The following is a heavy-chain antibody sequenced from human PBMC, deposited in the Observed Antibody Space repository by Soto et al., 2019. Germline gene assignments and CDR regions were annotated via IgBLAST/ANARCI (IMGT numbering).Heavy chain of an antibody. V-gene: IGHV5-10-1*01. CDR2: IDPGGSDT. CDR1: GYSFTTYW. D-gene: IGHD4-4*01. Sequence: PGESLKISCTASGYSFTTYWINWVRQMPGKGLEWMGKIDPGGSDTTYSPSFQGHVTISTDKSITTAYLQWSSLKASDTAMYYCARVGHDYSNSGMDVWGQGXTVTVYS. CDR3: ARVGHDYSNSGMDV. J-gene: IGHJ6*02.